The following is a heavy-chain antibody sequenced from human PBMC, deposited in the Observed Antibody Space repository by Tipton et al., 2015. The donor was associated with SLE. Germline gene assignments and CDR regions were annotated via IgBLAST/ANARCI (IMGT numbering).Heavy chain of an antibody. CDR3: ARLRIAAPMYFDY. J-gene: IGHJ4*02. CDR1: GGSISSSSYY. D-gene: IGHD6-6*01. V-gene: IGHV4-39*01. CDR2: IYYSGST. Sequence: GLVKPSETLSLTCTVSGGSISSSSYYWGWIRQPPGKGLEWIGSIYYSGSTYYNPSLKSRVTISVDTSKNQFSLKLSSVTAADTAVYYCARLRIAAPMYFDYWGQGTLVTVSS.